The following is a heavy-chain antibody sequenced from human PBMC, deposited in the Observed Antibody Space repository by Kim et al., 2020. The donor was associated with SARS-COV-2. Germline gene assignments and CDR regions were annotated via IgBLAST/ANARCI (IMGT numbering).Heavy chain of an antibody. CDR2: SWYDGSNN. J-gene: IGHJ4*02. CDR1: GFTFSSYG. Sequence: GGSLRLSCAASGFTFSSYGMHWVRQAPGKGLEWVAVSWYDGSNNYYADSVKGRFTISRDNSRNTLYLQINSLRAEDTAVYYCARGRGNYYYYFDYWGQGTLVTVSS. V-gene: IGHV3-33*01. D-gene: IGHD1-26*01. CDR3: ARGRGNYYYYFDY.